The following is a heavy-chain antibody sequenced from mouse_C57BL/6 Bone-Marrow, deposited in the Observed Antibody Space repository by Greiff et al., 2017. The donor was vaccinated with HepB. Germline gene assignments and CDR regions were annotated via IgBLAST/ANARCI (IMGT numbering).Heavy chain of an antibody. CDR3: AIYLYEGYYAWFAY. D-gene: IGHD2-3*01. J-gene: IGHJ3*01. CDR1: GFTFSDYC. V-gene: IGHV5-12*01. CDR2: ISTGGGGT. Sequence: EVQLVESGGGLVQPGGSLKLSCEASGFTFSDYCMYWVSQTPEKRLEWVAYISTGGGGTDYTDTVKGLFTLSRDNAKNTLYMQLSRLKSEDTAMYYCAIYLYEGYYAWFAYWGQGTLVTVSA.